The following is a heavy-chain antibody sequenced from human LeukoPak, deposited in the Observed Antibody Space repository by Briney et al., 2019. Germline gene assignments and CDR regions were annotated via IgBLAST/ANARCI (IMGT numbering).Heavy chain of an antibody. J-gene: IGHJ4*02. V-gene: IGHV4-59*06. Sequence: SETLSLTCTVSGGSISSYYWSWIRQHPGKGLEWIGYIYYSGSTYYNPSLKSRVTITVDTSKNQFSLKLSSVTAADTAVYYCAASLSGVATNLFDYWGQGTLVTVSS. D-gene: IGHD5-12*01. CDR3: AASLSGVATNLFDY. CDR1: GGSISSYY. CDR2: IYYSGST.